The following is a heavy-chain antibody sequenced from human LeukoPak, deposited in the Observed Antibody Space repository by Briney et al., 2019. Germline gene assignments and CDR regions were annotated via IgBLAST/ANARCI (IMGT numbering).Heavy chain of an antibody. CDR2: IIPIFGTA. J-gene: IGHJ4*02. CDR3: ARDTAMVMAY. Sequence: ASVKVSCKASGYTFTSYDINWVRQAPGQGLEWMGGIIPIFGTANYAQKFQGRVTITADESTSTAYMELSSLRSEDTAVYYCARDTAMVMAYWGQGTLVTVSS. V-gene: IGHV1-69*13. CDR1: GYTFTSYD. D-gene: IGHD5-18*01.